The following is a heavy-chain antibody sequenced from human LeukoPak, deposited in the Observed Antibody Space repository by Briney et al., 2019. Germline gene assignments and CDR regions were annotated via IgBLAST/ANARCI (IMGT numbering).Heavy chain of an antibody. J-gene: IGHJ4*02. CDR1: GFTFSSYS. Sequence: GGSLRLSCAASGFTFSSYSMNWVRQAPGKGLEWASSISSSSSYIYYADSVKGRFTISRDNAKNSLYLQMNSLRAEDTAVYYCARVVPDVYYFDYWGQGTLVTVSS. CDR3: ARVVPDVYYFDY. CDR2: ISSSSSYI. D-gene: IGHD3-16*01. V-gene: IGHV3-21*01.